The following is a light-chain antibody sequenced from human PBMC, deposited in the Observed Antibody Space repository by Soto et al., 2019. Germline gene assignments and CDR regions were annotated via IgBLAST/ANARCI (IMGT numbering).Light chain of an antibody. V-gene: IGLV1-44*01. Sequence: QSVLTQPPSASGTPGQRITISCSGGDSNIGSNPVFWYQQLPGTAPKLLISNTDQRPSGVPDRFSGAKSGTSASLAISGLQSEDEADYFCASWDDSLNRYVFGTGTKLTVL. CDR1: DSNIGSNP. J-gene: IGLJ1*01. CDR3: ASWDDSLNRYV. CDR2: NTD.